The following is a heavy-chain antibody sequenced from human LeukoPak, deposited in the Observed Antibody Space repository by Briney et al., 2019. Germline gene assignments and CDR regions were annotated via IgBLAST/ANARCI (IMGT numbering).Heavy chain of an antibody. CDR1: GFTFSGYW. J-gene: IGHJ4*02. CDR2: INSDGSST. CDR3: ARDTDTVTTILDY. V-gene: IGHV3-74*01. Sequence: PGGSLRLSCAASGFTFSGYWMHWVRQAPGKGLVWVSRINSDGSSTSYADSVKGRFTISRDNAKNTLYLQMNSLRAKDTAVYYCARDTDTVTTILDYWGQGTLVTVSS. D-gene: IGHD4-17*01.